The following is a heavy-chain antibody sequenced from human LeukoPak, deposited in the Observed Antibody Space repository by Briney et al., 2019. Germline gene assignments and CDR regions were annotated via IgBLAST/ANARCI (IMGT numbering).Heavy chain of an antibody. CDR3: AKAASNSWYYFDY. CDR2: ISGSDYST. D-gene: IGHD6-13*01. J-gene: IGHJ4*02. CDR1: GITFSSYA. V-gene: IGHV3-23*01. Sequence: GGSLRLSCAASGITFSSYAMSWVRQAPGKGLEWVSAISGSDYSTYYADSVKGRFTISRDNSKNTLYLQMSSLRAEDTAVYHCAKAASNSWYYFDYWGQGTLVTVSS.